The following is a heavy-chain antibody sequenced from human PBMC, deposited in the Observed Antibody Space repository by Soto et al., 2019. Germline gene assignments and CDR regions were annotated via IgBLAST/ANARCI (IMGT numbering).Heavy chain of an antibody. D-gene: IGHD6-13*01. CDR1: GFTFSSYA. CDR2: ISGSGGST. Sequence: EVQLLESGGGLVQPGGSLRLSCAASGFTFSSYAMSWVRQAPGKGLEWVSAISGSGGSTYYADSVKGRFTISRDNSKNTQYLQMNSLRAEDTAVYYCAKSRWGRDERAGHFDYWGQGTLVTVSS. V-gene: IGHV3-23*01. CDR3: AKSRWGRDERAGHFDY. J-gene: IGHJ4*02.